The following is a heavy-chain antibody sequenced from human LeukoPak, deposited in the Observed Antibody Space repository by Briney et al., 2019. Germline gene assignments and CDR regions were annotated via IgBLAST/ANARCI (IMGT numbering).Heavy chain of an antibody. J-gene: IGHJ4*02. Sequence: SLRLSCAASGFTFDDYAMHWVRQAPGKGLEWVSGISWNSGSIGYADSVKGRFTISRDNAKNSLYLQMNSLRPEDTAFYYCAKGGGRAVWGQGTLVTVSS. V-gene: IGHV3-9*01. CDR1: GFTFDDYA. CDR2: ISWNSGSI. CDR3: AKGGGRAV. D-gene: IGHD2-15*01.